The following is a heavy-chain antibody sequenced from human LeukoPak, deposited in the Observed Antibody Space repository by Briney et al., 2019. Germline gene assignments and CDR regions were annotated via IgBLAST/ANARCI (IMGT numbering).Heavy chain of an antibody. CDR2: INHSGST. V-gene: IGHV4-34*01. D-gene: IGHD3-9*01. Sequence: SETLSLTCAVYGGSFSGYYWSWIRQPPGKGLEWIGEINHSGSTNYNPSLKSRVTISVDTSMNQFSLKLSSVTAADTAVYYCARGGLDYDILTGYYSRVAFDIWGQGTMVTVSS. CDR1: GGSFSGYY. J-gene: IGHJ3*02. CDR3: ARGGLDYDILTGYYSRVAFDI.